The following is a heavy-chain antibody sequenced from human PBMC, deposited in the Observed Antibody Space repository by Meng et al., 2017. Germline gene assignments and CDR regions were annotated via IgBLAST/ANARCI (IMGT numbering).Heavy chain of an antibody. CDR2: FGTACDT. V-gene: IGHV3-13*01. CDR1: GCTVVSYY. Sequence: HRGGSGGGSAKAGGSLRPFFDSSGCTVVSYYRQLVHQATGKGLGWVSAFGTACDTYYQGYVKGRFTISKENAKNSLYIQMNSMRAGDTAVYYCARVGGDYDWYFDLWGRGTLVTVSS. J-gene: IGHJ2*01. D-gene: IGHD4-17*01. CDR3: ARVGGDYDWYFDL.